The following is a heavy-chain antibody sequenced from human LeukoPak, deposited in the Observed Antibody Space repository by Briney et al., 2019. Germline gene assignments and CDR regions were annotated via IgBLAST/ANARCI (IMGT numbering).Heavy chain of an antibody. V-gene: IGHV1-46*01. CDR1: GGTFSNYY. J-gene: IGHJ4*02. Sequence: ASVKVSCKASGGTFSNYYMHWVRQAPGQGLEWMGIINPSGGSTSYAQKFQGRVTMTRDMSTSTVYMELSSLRSEDTAVYYCARVPMTTVTTYLDSWGQGTLVTVSS. CDR2: INPSGGST. D-gene: IGHD4-17*01. CDR3: ARVPMTTVTTYLDS.